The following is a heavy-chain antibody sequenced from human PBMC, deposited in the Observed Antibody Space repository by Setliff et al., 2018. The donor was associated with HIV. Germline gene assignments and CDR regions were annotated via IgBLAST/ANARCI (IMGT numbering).Heavy chain of an antibody. CDR1: GESFSGYY. CDR3: ASLDGSESPYIYYYYMDV. J-gene: IGHJ6*03. CDR2: INHSGST. Sequence: PSETLSLTCAVYGESFSGYYWSWIRQPPGKGLEWIGEINHSGSTNYNPSLKSRAAISVDTSKNQIALKLSSVTAADTAVYYCASLDGSESPYIYYYYMDVWGKGTAVTVSS. D-gene: IGHD3-10*01. V-gene: IGHV4-34*01.